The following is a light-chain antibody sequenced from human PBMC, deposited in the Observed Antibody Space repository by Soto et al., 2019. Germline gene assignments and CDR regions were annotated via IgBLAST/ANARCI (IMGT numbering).Light chain of an antibody. J-gene: IGLJ1*01. Sequence: QSALTQPASVSGSPGQSITISCTGNSSDVGSYNLVSWYQHHPGKAPKLIIYEVSKRPSGVSNRFSGSKSGNTASLTISGLQAENEADYYCCSYAGSSTLVFGTGTKVTVL. CDR2: EVS. CDR3: CSYAGSSTLV. V-gene: IGLV2-23*02. CDR1: SSDVGSYNL.